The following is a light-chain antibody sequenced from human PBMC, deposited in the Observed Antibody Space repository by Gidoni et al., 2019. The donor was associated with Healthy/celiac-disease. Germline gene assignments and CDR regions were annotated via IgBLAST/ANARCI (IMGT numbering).Light chain of an antibody. CDR1: SSDVGGYNY. V-gene: IGLV2-8*01. CDR3: SSYAGSS. J-gene: IGLJ2*01. CDR2: EVS. Sequence: QSALTQPPSASGSPGQSVTISCTGTSSDVGGYNYVSWYQQHPGKAPKLMIYEVSKRPSGVPDRFSGSKSGNTVSLTVSGLQAEDEADYYCSSYAGSSFGGGTKLTVL.